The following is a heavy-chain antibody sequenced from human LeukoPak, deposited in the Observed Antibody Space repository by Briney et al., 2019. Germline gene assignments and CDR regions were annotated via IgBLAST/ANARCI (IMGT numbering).Heavy chain of an antibody. CDR3: ARDSSGYYTPFDY. CDR1: GGSISSYY. Sequence: SETLSLTCTVSGGSISSYYWSWLRQPPGKGLEWIGYIYYSGSTNYNPSLKSRVTISVDTSKNQFSLKLSSVTAADTAVYYCARDSSGYYTPFDYWGQGTLVTVSS. J-gene: IGHJ4*02. D-gene: IGHD3-22*01. V-gene: IGHV4-59*12. CDR2: IYYSGST.